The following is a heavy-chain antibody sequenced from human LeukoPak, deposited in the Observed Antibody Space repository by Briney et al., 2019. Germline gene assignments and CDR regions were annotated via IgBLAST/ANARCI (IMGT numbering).Heavy chain of an antibody. CDR2: IYYSGST. J-gene: IGHJ5*02. CDR1: GGSISSYC. D-gene: IGHD4-17*01. CDR3: ARVGDYGDYGFDP. V-gene: IGHV4-59*01. Sequence: SETLSLTCTVSGGSISSYCWSWIRQPPGKGLEWIGYIYYSGSTNYNPSLKSRVTISVDTSKNQFSLKLSSVTAADTAVYYCARVGDYGDYGFDPWGQGTLVTVSS.